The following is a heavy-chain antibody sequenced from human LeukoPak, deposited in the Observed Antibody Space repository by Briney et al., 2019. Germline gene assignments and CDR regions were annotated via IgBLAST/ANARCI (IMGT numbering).Heavy chain of an antibody. CDR3: ARDRDGYNYDDY. J-gene: IGHJ4*02. V-gene: IGHV4-39*07. Sequence: KTSETLSLTCTVSGGSISSSSYYWGWIRQPPGKGLEWIGSIYYSGSTYYNPSLKSRVTISVDTSKNQFSLKLSSMTAADTAVYYCARDRDGYNYDDYWGQGTLVTVSS. D-gene: IGHD5-24*01. CDR1: GGSISSSSYY. CDR2: IYYSGST.